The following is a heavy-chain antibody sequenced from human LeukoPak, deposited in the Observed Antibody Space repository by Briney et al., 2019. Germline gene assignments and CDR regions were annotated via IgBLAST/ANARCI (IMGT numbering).Heavy chain of an antibody. D-gene: IGHD6-19*01. Sequence: SVKVSFKASGGTFSSYAISWVRQAPGQGLEWMGGIIPIFGTANYAQKFQGRVTITADESTSTAYMELSSLRSEDTAVYYCARDPGIAVAGKTGDWYFDLWGRGTLVTVSS. V-gene: IGHV1-69*13. CDR3: ARDPGIAVAGKTGDWYFDL. CDR1: GGTFSSYA. CDR2: IIPIFGTA. J-gene: IGHJ2*01.